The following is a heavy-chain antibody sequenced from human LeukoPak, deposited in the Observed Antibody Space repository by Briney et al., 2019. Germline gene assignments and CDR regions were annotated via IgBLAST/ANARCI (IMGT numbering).Heavy chain of an antibody. CDR3: TKQYSGYEMFDY. CDR1: GSTFSGYA. V-gene: IGHV3-23*01. J-gene: IGHJ4*02. CDR2: ISVSGGST. D-gene: IGHD5-12*01. Sequence: GGSLRLSCAASGSTFSGYAMSWVRQAPGKGLEWVSAISVSGGSTYYADSLKGRFTISRDNSNNTLFLQMNSLRAEDTAVYYCTKQYSGYEMFDYWGQGTLVTVSS.